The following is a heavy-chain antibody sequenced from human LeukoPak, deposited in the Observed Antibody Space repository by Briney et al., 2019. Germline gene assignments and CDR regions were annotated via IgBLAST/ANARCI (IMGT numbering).Heavy chain of an antibody. D-gene: IGHD6-6*01. Sequence: SQTLSLTCAVYGGSFSGYYWSSIRQPPGKGLEWSGEINHSGSTNYNPSLKSRVTISVDTSKNQFSLKLSSVTAAGTAVYYCARRDSSSSSYGWYFDYWGQGTLVTVSS. V-gene: IGHV4-34*01. CDR1: GGSFSGYY. CDR3: ARRDSSSSSYGWYFDY. CDR2: INHSGST. J-gene: IGHJ4*02.